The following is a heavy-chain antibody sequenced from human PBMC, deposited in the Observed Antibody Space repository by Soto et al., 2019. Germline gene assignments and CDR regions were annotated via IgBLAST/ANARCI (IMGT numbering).Heavy chain of an antibody. V-gene: IGHV5-51*07. D-gene: IGHD6-19*01. J-gene: IGHJ4*02. CDR3: TRPQSSGWSDY. CDR2: INTADSDI. Sequence: GESLKISCKGYGYSIVTHWIAWVHQMPGEGLEWKGIINTADSDISCSPSFQGHVTISVGESINTAYLQWSSLKASDTATYYCTRPQSSGWSDYWGQGTLVTVSS. CDR1: GYSIVTHW.